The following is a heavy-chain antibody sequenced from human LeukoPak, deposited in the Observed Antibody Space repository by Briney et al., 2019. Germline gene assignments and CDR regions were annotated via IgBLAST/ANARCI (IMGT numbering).Heavy chain of an antibody. CDR1: GGSISSDY. V-gene: IGHV4-4*07. J-gene: IGHJ4*02. Sequence: SETLSLTCTVPGGSISSDYWSWIRQPAGKGLEWIGRIYTSGSTSYNPSLKSRVTMSVDTSKNQFSLKLSSVTAADTAVYYCASGAQLLSDYFDYWGQGTLVTVSS. CDR3: ASGAQLLSDYFDY. CDR2: IYTSGST. D-gene: IGHD2-2*01.